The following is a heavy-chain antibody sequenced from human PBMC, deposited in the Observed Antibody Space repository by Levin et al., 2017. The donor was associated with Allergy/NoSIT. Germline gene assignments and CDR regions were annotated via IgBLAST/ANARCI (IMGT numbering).Heavy chain of an antibody. CDR1: GASISSSNYY. Sequence: NPSETLSLTCTVSGASISSSNYYWGWVRQPPGEGLEWIGSIFFVGNTYYNPSLKSRVTIFIDTSKNRFSLQLGFVTAADTAVYYCARVRGSDGYGADFDNWGQGTLVTVSS. V-gene: IGHV4-39*01. CDR2: IFFVGNT. J-gene: IGHJ4*02. CDR3: ARVRGSDGYGADFDN. D-gene: IGHD5-12*01.